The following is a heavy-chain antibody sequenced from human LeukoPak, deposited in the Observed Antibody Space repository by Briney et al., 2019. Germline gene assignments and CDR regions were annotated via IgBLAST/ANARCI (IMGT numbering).Heavy chain of an antibody. CDR1: GYSISSGYY. J-gene: IGHJ4*02. CDR2: IYHSGST. D-gene: IGHD5-18*01. CDR3: ARHVLSSGYSYGFNFEY. V-gene: IGHV4-38-2*01. Sequence: PSETLSLTCAVSGYSISSGYYWGWIRQPPGKGLEWIGSIYHSGSTYYNPSLKSRVTISVDTSKNQFSLKLSSVTAADTAVYYCARHVLSSGYSYGFNFEYWGQGTLVTVSS.